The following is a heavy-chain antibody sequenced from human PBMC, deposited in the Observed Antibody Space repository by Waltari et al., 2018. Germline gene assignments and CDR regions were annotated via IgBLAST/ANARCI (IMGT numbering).Heavy chain of an antibody. CDR1: GSTFSCYA. Sequence: QVQLVQSGAEVQKPGSSVKVSCDAGGSTFSCYALCVLRPAPGRGLELRGGISPIFGTANYGQKCQGRGTITADETTSTAYMELSSLRSEDTAVYYCASYYYDSSGYYPGDFDLWGRGTLVTVSS. J-gene: IGHJ2*01. CDR3: ASYYYDSSGYYPGDFDL. CDR2: ISPIFGTA. D-gene: IGHD3-22*01. V-gene: IGHV1-69*12.